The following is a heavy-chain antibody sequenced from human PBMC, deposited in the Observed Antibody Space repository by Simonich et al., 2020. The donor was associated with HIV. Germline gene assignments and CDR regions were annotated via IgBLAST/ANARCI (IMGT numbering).Heavy chain of an antibody. J-gene: IGHJ5*02. D-gene: IGHD3-22*01. CDR1: GYTFTGYY. CDR2: INPNSGGT. Sequence: QVQLVQSGAEVKKPGASVKVSCKASGYTFTGYYMHWVRQAPGQGLEGMGWINPNSGGTNYAQKFQGRVTMTRDTSISTAYMELSRLRSDDTAVFYCARDYYYDTSGYNWFDPWGQGTLVTVSS. V-gene: IGHV1-2*02. CDR3: ARDYYYDTSGYNWFDP.